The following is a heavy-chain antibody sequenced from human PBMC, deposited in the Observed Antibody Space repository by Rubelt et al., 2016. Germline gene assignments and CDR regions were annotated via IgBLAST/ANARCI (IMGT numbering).Heavy chain of an antibody. Sequence: QLQLQESGPGLVKPSETLSLTCTVSGGSISSSSYYWGWIRQPPGKGLEWIGEINPSGSTNSNPSRKGGGTIAVDTSKNQFSLKRSSVTAAETAVYYCASEMITFGGVIEAWGQGTLVTVSS. J-gene: IGHJ4*02. CDR1: GGSISSSSYY. CDR2: INPSGST. V-gene: IGHV4-39*07. CDR3: ASEMITFGGVIEA. D-gene: IGHD3-16*02.